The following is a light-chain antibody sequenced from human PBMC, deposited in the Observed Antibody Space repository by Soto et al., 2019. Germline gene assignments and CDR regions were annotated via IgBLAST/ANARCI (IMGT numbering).Light chain of an antibody. V-gene: IGLV2-14*01. Sequence: QSALTQPASVSGSPGQSITISCTGTSSDVGGYHYVSWYQQHPGKAPKLMIYDVSNRPSGVSNRFSGSKSDNTASLTISGLQAEDEADYYCSSYTSSSTVVFGGGTKLTVL. CDR3: SSYTSSSTVV. CDR1: SSDVGGYHY. CDR2: DVS. J-gene: IGLJ2*01.